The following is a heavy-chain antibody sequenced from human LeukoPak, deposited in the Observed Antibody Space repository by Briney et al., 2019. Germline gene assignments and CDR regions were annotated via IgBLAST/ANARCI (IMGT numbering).Heavy chain of an antibody. Sequence: GGSLRLSCRTSGFMFDNYAMSWVRQAPGKGLEWVSGIGASGGSTYYSDSVKGRFTISRDNSKNTLFLQINSLRAEDTAVYYCAKDNYYDTSGGFFAYWGQGTLVSVSS. D-gene: IGHD3-22*01. CDR1: GFMFDNYA. CDR2: IGASGGST. J-gene: IGHJ4*02. V-gene: IGHV3-23*01. CDR3: AKDNYYDTSGGFFAY.